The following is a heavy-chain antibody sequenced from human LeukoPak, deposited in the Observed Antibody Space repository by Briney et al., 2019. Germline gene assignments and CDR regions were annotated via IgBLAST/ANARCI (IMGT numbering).Heavy chain of an antibody. CDR3: ARAPNWNDVSFDY. J-gene: IGHJ4*02. D-gene: IGHD1-20*01. V-gene: IGHV3-11*01. CDR2: ISSSGSTI. CDR1: GFTFSDYY. Sequence: GGSLRLSCAASGFTFSDYYMSWIRQAPGKGLEWVSYISSSGSTIYYADSVKGRFTISRDNAKNSLYPQVNSLRAEDTAVYYCARAPNWNDVSFDYWGQGTLVTVSS.